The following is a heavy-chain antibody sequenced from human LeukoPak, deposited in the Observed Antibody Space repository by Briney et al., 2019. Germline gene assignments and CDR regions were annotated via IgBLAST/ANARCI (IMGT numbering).Heavy chain of an antibody. D-gene: IGHD6-6*01. CDR1: GGSISTYY. J-gene: IGHJ4*02. Sequence: SETLSLTCTVSGGSISTYYWSWIRQPPGKGLEWIGYIYTSRSTNYNPSLKSRVTISADTSKNQFSLQLTSVTAADTAVYYCARLGSSSFKDWGQGTLVTVSS. CDR2: IYTSRST. CDR3: ARLGSSSFKD. V-gene: IGHV4-4*09.